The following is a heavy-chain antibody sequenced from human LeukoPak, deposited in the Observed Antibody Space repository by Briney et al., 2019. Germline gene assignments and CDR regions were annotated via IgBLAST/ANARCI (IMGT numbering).Heavy chain of an antibody. J-gene: IGHJ3*02. D-gene: IGHD6-19*01. Sequence: ASVKVSCKASGYTFTSYYMHWVRQAPGQGLEWMGIINPSGGSTSYAQKFQGRVTMTEDTSTDTAYMELSSLRSEDTAVYYCATDRRYSSGWYVSGSDAFDIWGQGTMVTVSS. CDR2: INPSGGST. CDR3: ATDRRYSSGWYVSGSDAFDI. V-gene: IGHV1-46*01. CDR1: GYTFTSYY.